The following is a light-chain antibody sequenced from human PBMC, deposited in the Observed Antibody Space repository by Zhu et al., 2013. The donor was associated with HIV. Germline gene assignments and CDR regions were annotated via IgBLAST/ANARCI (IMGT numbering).Light chain of an antibody. Sequence: EIVLTQSPGTLSLSPGERATLSCRASQSVSSGSLAWYQQKPGQPPRLLIYGTSSRATDIPDRFTGSGSGTDFTLTITRVEPEDSAVYYCQQYGSSPPYTFGPGPGWKSN. CDR2: GTS. J-gene: IGKJ2*01. V-gene: IGKV3-20*01. CDR1: QSVSSGS. CDR3: QQYGSSPPYT.